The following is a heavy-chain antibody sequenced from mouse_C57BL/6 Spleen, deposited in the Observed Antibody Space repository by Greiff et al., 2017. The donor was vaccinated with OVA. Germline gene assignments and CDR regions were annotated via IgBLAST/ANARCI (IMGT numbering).Heavy chain of an antibody. CDR3: AREGYYEYDGAGY. CDR2: INPNNGGT. Sequence: VQLQQSGPELVKPGASVKMSCKASGYTFTDYNMHWVKQSHGKSLEWIGYINPNNGGTSSNQKFKGKATLTVNKSSSTAYMELRSLTSEDSAVYYCAREGYYEYDGAGYWGQGTTLTVAS. J-gene: IGHJ2*01. D-gene: IGHD2-4*01. V-gene: IGHV1-22*01. CDR1: GYTFTDYN.